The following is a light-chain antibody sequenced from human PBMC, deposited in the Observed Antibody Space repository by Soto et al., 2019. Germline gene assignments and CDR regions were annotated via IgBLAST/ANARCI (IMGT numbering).Light chain of an antibody. Sequence: PWERATLSCRASQSVSSYLAWYQQKPGQAPRLLIYDASNRATGIPARFSGSGSGTDFTLTISSLEPEDFAVYYCQQRSNWPPRITFGQGTRLEIK. CDR1: QSVSSY. CDR3: QQRSNWPPRIT. J-gene: IGKJ5*01. V-gene: IGKV3-11*01. CDR2: DAS.